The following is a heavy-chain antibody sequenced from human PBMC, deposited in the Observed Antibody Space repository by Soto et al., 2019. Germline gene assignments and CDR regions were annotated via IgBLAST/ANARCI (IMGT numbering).Heavy chain of an antibody. Sequence: SETLSLTCTVSGGSISSFYWSWIRQPPGKGLEWVGYIYYTGSTNYNPSPKSRVTISLDTSKNQFSLKLSSVTAADTAVYYCARGVRPYGQWPLNWFDPWGQGTLVTVSS. V-gene: IGHV4-59*08. D-gene: IGHD6-19*01. CDR2: IYYTGST. J-gene: IGHJ5*02. CDR3: ARGVRPYGQWPLNWFDP. CDR1: GGSISSFY.